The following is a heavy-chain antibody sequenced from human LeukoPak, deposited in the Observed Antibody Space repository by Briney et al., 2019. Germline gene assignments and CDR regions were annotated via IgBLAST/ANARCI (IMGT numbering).Heavy chain of an antibody. Sequence: KAGGSLRLSCAASGFTFSSYGMHWVRQAPGKGLEWVAFIRYDGSNKYYADSVKGRFTISRDNSKNTLYLQMNSLRAEDTAVYYCAKEGGILTGYYTRHYMDVWGKGTTVTISS. CDR2: IRYDGSNK. CDR3: AKEGGILTGYYTRHYMDV. J-gene: IGHJ6*03. D-gene: IGHD3-9*01. CDR1: GFTFSSYG. V-gene: IGHV3-30*02.